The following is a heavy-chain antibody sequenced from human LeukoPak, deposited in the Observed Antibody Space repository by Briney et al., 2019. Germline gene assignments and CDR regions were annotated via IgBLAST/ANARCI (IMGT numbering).Heavy chain of an antibody. CDR3: ARDSQAYCSGGRCSMFDY. Sequence: GGSLRLSCAASEFIFSSYWMSWVRQAPGKGLEWVANIKQDGSEKYYVDSVKARFTISRDNAKNSLFLQMNSLRAEDTAVYYCARDSQAYCSGGRCSMFDYWGQGNLVTVSS. D-gene: IGHD2-15*01. J-gene: IGHJ4*02. V-gene: IGHV3-7*01. CDR2: IKQDGSEK. CDR1: EFIFSSYW.